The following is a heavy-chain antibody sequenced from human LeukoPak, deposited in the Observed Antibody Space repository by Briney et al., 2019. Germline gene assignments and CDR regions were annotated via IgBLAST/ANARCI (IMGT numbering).Heavy chain of an antibody. D-gene: IGHD3-3*01. V-gene: IGHV1-46*01. CDR2: INPSGGST. CDR1: GYTFTSYY. J-gene: IGHJ4*02. Sequence: ASVKVSCKASGYTFTSYYMHWVRQAPGQGLEWMGIINPSGGSTSYAQKFQGRVTMTGDTSTSTVYMELSSLRSEDTAVYYCARARGTIFGVVTRFDYWGQGTLVTVSS. CDR3: ARARGTIFGVVTRFDY.